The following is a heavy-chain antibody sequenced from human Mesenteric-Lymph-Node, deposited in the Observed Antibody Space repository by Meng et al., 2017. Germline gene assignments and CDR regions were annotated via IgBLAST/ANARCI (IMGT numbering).Heavy chain of an antibody. D-gene: IGHD4-11*01. J-gene: IGHJ4*02. CDR3: ARAAAWTLQGYFDY. CDR2: ISAENGNT. Sequence: ASVPVSCKASGYTFTSYGISWVRQAPGQGLEWMGCISAENGNTNEAQKFQDRVTMTTHTSTSTAYMELRSLRSDDTAVYYCARAAAWTLQGYFDYWGQGTLVTVSS. V-gene: IGHV1-18*01. CDR1: GYTFTSYG.